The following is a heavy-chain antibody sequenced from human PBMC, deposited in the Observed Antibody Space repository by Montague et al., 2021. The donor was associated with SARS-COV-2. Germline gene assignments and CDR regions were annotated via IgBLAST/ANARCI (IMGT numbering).Heavy chain of an antibody. V-gene: IGHV3-23*01. CDR2: ISGFGGGT. J-gene: IGHJ5*02. Sequence: SLRLSCAASGFIFTNYGMNWVRRVPGKGLESVAGISGFGGGTYYSDSVKGRFTISRATSNSTLFLQMDGLRAEDTAIYYCAKSFSGTRNWFDIWGQGTLVTVSS. CDR3: AKSFSGTRNWFDI. D-gene: IGHD1-14*01. CDR1: GFIFTNYG.